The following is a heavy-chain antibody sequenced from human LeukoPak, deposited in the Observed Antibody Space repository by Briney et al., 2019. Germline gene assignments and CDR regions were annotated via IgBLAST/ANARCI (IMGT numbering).Heavy chain of an antibody. J-gene: IGHJ4*02. CDR2: IKQDGGEK. CDR1: GFTFSSYW. CDR3: ARNQVGAPYYFDY. D-gene: IGHD1-26*01. V-gene: IGHV3-7*01. Sequence: GGSLRLSCAASGFTFSSYWMNWGRQAPGKGLEWVANIKQDGGEKYYVDSVKGRFTISRDNPKNSLYLQMHSLRDEDTAVYYCARNQVGAPYYFDYWGQGTLVTVSS.